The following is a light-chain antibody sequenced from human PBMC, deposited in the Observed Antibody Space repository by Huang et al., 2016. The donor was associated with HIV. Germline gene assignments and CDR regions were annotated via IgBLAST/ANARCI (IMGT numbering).Light chain of an antibody. V-gene: IGKV1-27*01. J-gene: IGKJ2*01. CDR1: QGISYY. Sequence: DILMTQSPSFLSASVGARVSITCRASQGISYYLACYQQRPGKVPKLLISEASTLHSGVPARFSGGGSGTDFRLIISSLQPEDVATYYCQKYNIAPYTFGQGTKL. CDR2: EAS. CDR3: QKYNIAPYT.